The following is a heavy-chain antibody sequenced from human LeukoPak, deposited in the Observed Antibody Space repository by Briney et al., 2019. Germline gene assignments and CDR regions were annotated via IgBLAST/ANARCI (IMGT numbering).Heavy chain of an antibody. D-gene: IGHD3-3*01. CDR2: IYTSGST. CDR1: GGSIRNYF. J-gene: IGHJ4*02. V-gene: IGHV4-4*07. CDR3: AREGGFYRPLDY. Sequence: SETLSLTCSVSGGSIRNYFWSWIRQPAGKGLEWIGRIYTSGSTDYNPSLRSRVTMSVDTSRNQFSLKLTSVTAADTAVYYCAREGGFYRPLDYSGQGTLVTVSS.